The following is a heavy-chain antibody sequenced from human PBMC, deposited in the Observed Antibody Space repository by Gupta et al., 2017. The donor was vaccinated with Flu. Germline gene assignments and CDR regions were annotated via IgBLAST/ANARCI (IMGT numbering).Heavy chain of an antibody. J-gene: IGHJ3*02. CDR3: ARHVRGLAAFDI. CDR1: GGSISSYY. V-gene: IGHV4-59*08. Sequence: QVQLQESGPGLVKPSETLSLTCTVSGGSISSYYWSWIRQPPGKGLEWIGYTYYSGSTNYNPSLKSRVTISVDTSKNQFSLKLSSVTAADTAVYYCARHVRGLAAFDIWGQGTMVTVSS. CDR2: TYYSGST. D-gene: IGHD3-10*02.